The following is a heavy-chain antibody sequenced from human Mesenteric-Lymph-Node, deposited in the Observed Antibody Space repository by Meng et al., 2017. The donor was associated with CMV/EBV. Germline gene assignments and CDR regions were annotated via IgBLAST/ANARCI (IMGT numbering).Heavy chain of an antibody. V-gene: IGHV4-34*01. CDR3: SRDKGTSGSGRGYYYFDV. CDR1: SFSTYY. J-gene: IGHJ2*01. Sequence: SFSTYYWTWIRQPPGKGLEWIGELNHSGNINYNSSLKSRVTISVDTSKNQFSLKLTSVTAADTAVYYCSRDKGTSGSGRGYYYFDVWGRGTLVTVSS. D-gene: IGHD3-10*01. CDR2: LNHSGNI.